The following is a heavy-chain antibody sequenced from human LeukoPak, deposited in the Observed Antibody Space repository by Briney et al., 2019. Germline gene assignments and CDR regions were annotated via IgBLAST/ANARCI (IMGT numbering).Heavy chain of an antibody. V-gene: IGHV4-61*02. Sequence: PSETLSLTCTVSGGSISSGSYYWSWIRQPAGKGLEWIGRIYSSGSTNYNPSLKSRVTISVDTSKNQFSLKLSSVTAADTAVYYGARADKYPDAFDIWGQGTMVTVSS. CDR2: IYSSGST. J-gene: IGHJ3*02. CDR3: ARADKYPDAFDI. CDR1: GGSISSGSYY. D-gene: IGHD2-15*01.